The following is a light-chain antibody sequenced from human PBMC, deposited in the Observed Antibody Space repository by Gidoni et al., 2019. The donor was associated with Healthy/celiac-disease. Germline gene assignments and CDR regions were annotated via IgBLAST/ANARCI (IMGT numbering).Light chain of an antibody. V-gene: IGLV3-10*01. Sequence: SYELTQPHSGEVAPGQTARITCSGDALPTTYAYWYQQKSGQAPVLVIYEDSKRPSGIPERFSCSISRTMATFTILGAQVESAADYYCYSTDSSGNHRAPSLVFGGGTNLTVL. CDR3: YSTDSSGNHRAPSLV. CDR2: EDS. CDR1: ALPTTY. J-gene: IGLJ2*01.